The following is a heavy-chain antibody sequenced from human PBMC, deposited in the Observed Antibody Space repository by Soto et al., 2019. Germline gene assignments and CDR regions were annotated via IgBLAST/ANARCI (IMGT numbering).Heavy chain of an antibody. CDR1: GLTISGKKY. J-gene: IGHJ3*01. Sequence: DVQLVESGGGLIQPGESLRLSCAAFGLTISGKKYVAWVRQAPGKGLEGVSALYGVDGSFYADSVTGRFTTSSDSSKTTVYLQMNDLRPYDTAFYYSATWHEREHAFDVWGQVTTVTISS. D-gene: IGHD1-1*01. V-gene: IGHV3-53*01. CDR2: LYGVDGS. CDR3: ATWHEREHAFDV.